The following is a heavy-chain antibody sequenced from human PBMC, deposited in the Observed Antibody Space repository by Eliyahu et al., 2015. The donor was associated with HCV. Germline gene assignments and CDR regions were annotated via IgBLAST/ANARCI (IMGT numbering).Heavy chain of an antibody. CDR3: ARRTYYYDSSGYYYADAFDI. CDR1: GGSISSGDYY. Sequence: QVQLQESGPGLVKPSQTLSLTCTVSGGSISSGDYYWSWIRQPPGKGLEWIGYIYYSGSTYYNPSLKSRVTISVDTSKNQFSLKLSSVTAADTAVYYCARRTYYYDSSGYYYADAFDIWGQGTMVTVSS. J-gene: IGHJ3*02. CDR2: IYYSGST. D-gene: IGHD3-22*01. V-gene: IGHV4-30-4*01.